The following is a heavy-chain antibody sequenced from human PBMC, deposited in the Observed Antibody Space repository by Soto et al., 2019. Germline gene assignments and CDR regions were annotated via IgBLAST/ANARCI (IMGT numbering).Heavy chain of an antibody. V-gene: IGHV3-30-3*01. CDR3: ARGQEDYGDYDAFDI. J-gene: IGHJ3*02. CDR2: ISYDGSNK. D-gene: IGHD4-17*01. CDR1: GFTFSSYA. Sequence: PGGSLRLSCAASGFTFSSYAMHWVRRAPGKGLEWVAVISYDGSNKYYADSVKGRFTISRDNSRNTLYLQMNSLRAEDTAVYYCARGQEDYGDYDAFDIWGQGTMVTVSS.